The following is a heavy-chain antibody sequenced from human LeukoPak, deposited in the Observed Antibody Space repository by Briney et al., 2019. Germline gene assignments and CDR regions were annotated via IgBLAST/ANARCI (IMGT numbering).Heavy chain of an antibody. Sequence: PGGSLRLSCAASGFTFDDYGMSWVRQAPGKGLEWVSGINWNGGSTGYADSVKGRFTISRDNAKNSLYLQMNSLRAEDTALYYCARVGLIQLWLREGYYFDYWGQGTLVTVSS. CDR2: INWNGGST. CDR1: GFTFDDYG. D-gene: IGHD5-18*01. CDR3: ARVGLIQLWLREGYYFDY. J-gene: IGHJ4*02. V-gene: IGHV3-20*04.